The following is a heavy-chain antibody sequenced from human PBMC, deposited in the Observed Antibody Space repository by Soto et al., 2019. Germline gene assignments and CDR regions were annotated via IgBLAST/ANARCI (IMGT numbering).Heavy chain of an antibody. CDR2: IIPIFGTA. J-gene: IGHJ6*02. CDR1: GGTFSSYA. CDR3: AREVRYCSSTSCSDYGMDV. D-gene: IGHD2-2*01. V-gene: IGHV1-69*13. Sequence: ASVKVSCKASGGTFSSYAISWVRQAPGQGLEWMGGIIPIFGTANYAQKFQGRVTITADESTSTAYMELSSLRSEDTAVYYCAREVRYCSSTSCSDYGMDVWGQGTTVTV.